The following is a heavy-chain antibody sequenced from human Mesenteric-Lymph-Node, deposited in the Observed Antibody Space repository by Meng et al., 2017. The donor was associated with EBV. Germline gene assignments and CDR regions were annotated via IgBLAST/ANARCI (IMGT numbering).Heavy chain of an antibody. J-gene: IGHJ4*02. Sequence: QLQLVQSGPELKKPGALAKVSCKPSGYTFTSYAMNWVRQAPGQGLEWMGWINTNTGKPTYAQGFTGRFVFSLDTSVSTTYLQINSLKAEDTAVYYCARVRVYTDYDSGGFWGPGTLGTVSS. CDR1: GYTFTSYA. CDR3: ARVRVYTDYDSGGF. V-gene: IGHV7-4-1*02. D-gene: IGHD4-17*01. CDR2: INTNTGKP.